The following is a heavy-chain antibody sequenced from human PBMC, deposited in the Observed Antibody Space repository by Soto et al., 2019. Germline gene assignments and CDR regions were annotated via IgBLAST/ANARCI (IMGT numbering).Heavy chain of an antibody. V-gene: IGHV1-18*01. D-gene: IGHD2-2*01. CDR3: AGEGQYCSSTSCRPGYFDY. CDR2: ISAYNGNT. CDR1: GYTFTSYG. Sequence: ASVKVSCKASGYTFTSYGISWVRQAPGQGLEWMGWISAYNGNTNYAQKLQGRVTMTTDTSTSTAYMELRSLRSDDTAVYYCAGEGQYCSSTSCRPGYFDYWGQGTLVTVSS. J-gene: IGHJ4*02.